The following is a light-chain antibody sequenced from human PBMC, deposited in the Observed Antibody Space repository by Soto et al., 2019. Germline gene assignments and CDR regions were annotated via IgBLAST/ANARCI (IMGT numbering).Light chain of an antibody. CDR3: SSYTSSSTLG. CDR1: SSEDGGYNY. CDR2: DVS. V-gene: IGLV2-14*01. Sequence: QSVLTQPASVSGSPGQSITISCTGTSSEDGGYNYVSWYQQHPGKAPKLMIYDVSNRPSGVSNSFSGSKSGNTASLTISGLQSEDEGDYYCSSYTSSSTLGFGTGTKVTVL. J-gene: IGLJ1*01.